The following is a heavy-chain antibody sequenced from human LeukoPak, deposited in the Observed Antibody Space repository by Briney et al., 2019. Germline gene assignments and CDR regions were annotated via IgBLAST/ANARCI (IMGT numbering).Heavy chain of an antibody. D-gene: IGHD3-22*01. V-gene: IGHV4-34*01. Sequence: SETLSLTCAVYGGSFSGYYWSWIRQPPGKGLEWIGEINHSGSTNYNPSLKSRVTISVDTSKNQFSLKLSSVTAADTAVYYCARGHQYYYGSSGYFFDYWGQGTLVTVSS. J-gene: IGHJ4*02. CDR2: INHSGST. CDR3: ARGHQYYYGSSGYFFDY. CDR1: GGSFSGYY.